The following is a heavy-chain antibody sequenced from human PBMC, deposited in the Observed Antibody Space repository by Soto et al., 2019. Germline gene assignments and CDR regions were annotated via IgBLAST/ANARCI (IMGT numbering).Heavy chain of an antibody. V-gene: IGHV3-30-3*01. CDR3: VRSRSGAVADSFDL. J-gene: IGHJ4*02. Sequence: PGGSLRLSCEGSGFTFSRHALHWVRRAPGKGLEWVAVVSKDGSVKYWIESVKGRFTLSRDNSKNTVYLEMNSLRPEDTGVYYCVRSRSGAVADSFDLWGQGTQVTVSS. CDR1: GFTFSRHA. CDR2: VSKDGSVK. D-gene: IGHD3-10*01.